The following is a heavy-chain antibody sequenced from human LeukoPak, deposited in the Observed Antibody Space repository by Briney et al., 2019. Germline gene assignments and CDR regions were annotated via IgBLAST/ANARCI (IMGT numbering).Heavy chain of an antibody. D-gene: IGHD3-22*01. CDR3: ARGTYYYDSSGYSHY. CDR1: GFTFSSYS. J-gene: IGHJ4*02. Sequence: PGGSLRLSCAASGFTFSSYSMNWVRQTPEKGLEWVSYISSGSSNKYYADSVKGRFTISRDNAKNSLYLQMNSLRAEDTAVYYCARGTYYYDSSGYSHYWGQGTLVTVSS. CDR2: ISSGSSNK. V-gene: IGHV3-48*01.